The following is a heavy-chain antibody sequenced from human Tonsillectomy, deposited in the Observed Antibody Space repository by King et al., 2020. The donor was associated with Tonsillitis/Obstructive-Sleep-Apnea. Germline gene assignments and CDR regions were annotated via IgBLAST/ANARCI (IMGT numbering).Heavy chain of an antibody. Sequence: VQLQQWGAGLLKPSETLSLTCAVYGGSFSGYYWSWIRQPPGKGLEWIGEINHSGSTNYNPSLKSRVTISVDTSKNQFSLKLSSVTAADTAVYYCAVSTYYDFWSGYFWGQGTLVTVSS. J-gene: IGHJ4*02. CDR2: INHSGST. CDR1: GGSFSGYY. V-gene: IGHV4-34*01. D-gene: IGHD3-3*01. CDR3: AVSTYYDFWSGYF.